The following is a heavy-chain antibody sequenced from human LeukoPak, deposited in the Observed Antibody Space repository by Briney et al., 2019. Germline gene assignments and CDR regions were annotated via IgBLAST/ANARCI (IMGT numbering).Heavy chain of an antibody. D-gene: IGHD3-16*02. CDR3: AKVYRYDYVWGSYRLQLDYFDY. J-gene: IGHJ4*02. Sequence: PGGSLRLSCTASGFTFSSHVMSWVRQVPGKGLEWVSAISASGFSTFYADSVKGRFTISRDNSKNTLYLQMNSLRAEDTAVYYCAKVYRYDYVWGSYRLQLDYFDYWGQGTLVTVSS. CDR1: GFTFSSHV. V-gene: IGHV3-23*01. CDR2: ISASGFST.